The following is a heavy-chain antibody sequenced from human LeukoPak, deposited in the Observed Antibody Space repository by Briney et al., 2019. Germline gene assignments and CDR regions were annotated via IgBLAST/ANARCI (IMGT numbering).Heavy chain of an antibody. Sequence: GAPVEVSCKASGYTFTKYLIHWVRQAPGQGLEWMGTINPQGDITNYAQRFQGRITLTEDTSTSTVYMELSSLTSEDTAVYYCARPSYCVADNCGYWLDPWGPGTLVTVSS. CDR3: ARPSYCVADNCGYWLDP. V-gene: IGHV1-46*01. D-gene: IGHD2-21*01. CDR1: GYTFTKYL. J-gene: IGHJ5*02. CDR2: INPQGDIT.